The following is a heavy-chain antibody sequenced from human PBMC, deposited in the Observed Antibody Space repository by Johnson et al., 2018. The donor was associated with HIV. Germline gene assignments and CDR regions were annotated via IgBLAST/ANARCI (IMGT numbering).Heavy chain of an antibody. CDR3: AKSTQASILRESGPYGAFDI. V-gene: IGHV3-30*18. CDR1: GFIFRSYD. D-gene: IGHD3-10*01. J-gene: IGHJ3*02. CDR2: ISYDGSNK. Sequence: QMQLVVSGGGLVQPGGSLRLSCAASGFIFRSYDMHWVRQAPGKGLEWVAVISYDGSNKYYADSVKGRFTIPRENSKNTLYLQMNSLRVEDTAVYYCAKSTQASILRESGPYGAFDIWGQGTMVTVSS.